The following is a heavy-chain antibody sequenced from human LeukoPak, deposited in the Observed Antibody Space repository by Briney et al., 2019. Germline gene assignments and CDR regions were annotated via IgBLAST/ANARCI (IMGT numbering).Heavy chain of an antibody. CDR3: ARILEWEVATKYYFDY. V-gene: IGHV1-18*01. CDR2: ISAYNGNT. Sequence: ASVKVSCKAPGYTFTSYGISWVRQAPGQGLEWMGWISAYNGNTNYAQKLQGRVTMTTDTSTSTAYMELRGLRSDDTAVYYCARILEWEVATKYYFDYWGQGTLVTVSS. D-gene: IGHD5-12*01. J-gene: IGHJ4*02. CDR1: GYTFTSYG.